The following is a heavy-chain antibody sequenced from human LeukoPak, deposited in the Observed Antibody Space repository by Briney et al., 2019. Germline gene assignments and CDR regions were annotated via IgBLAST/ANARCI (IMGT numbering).Heavy chain of an antibody. CDR3: ARGARYCTGGTCLDY. CDR1: GDSISSYY. Sequence: PSETLPLTCTVSGDSISSYYWSWIRQPPGKGLEWIGYIYYSGSTNYNPSLKSRVTMSLDTSKNQFSLRLSSVSAADTAVYYCARGARYCTGGTCLDYWGQGTLVTVSS. CDR2: IYYSGST. J-gene: IGHJ4*02. V-gene: IGHV4-59*01. D-gene: IGHD2-15*01.